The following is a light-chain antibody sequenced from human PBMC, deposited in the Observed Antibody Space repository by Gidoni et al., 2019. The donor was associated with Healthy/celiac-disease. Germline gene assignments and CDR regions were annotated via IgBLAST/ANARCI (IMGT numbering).Light chain of an antibody. Sequence: IQLTQYPSSLSASVGDRVTITCRASQGISSYLAWYQQKPGKAPKLLIYAASTLQSGVPSRFSGSGSGTDFTLTISSLQPEDFATDYCQQLNSYPLTFGQGTRLEIK. V-gene: IGKV1-9*01. CDR1: QGISSY. CDR3: QQLNSYPLT. CDR2: AAS. J-gene: IGKJ5*01.